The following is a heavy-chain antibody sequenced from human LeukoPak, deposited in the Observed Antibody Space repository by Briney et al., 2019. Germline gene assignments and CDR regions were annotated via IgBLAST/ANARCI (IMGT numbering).Heavy chain of an antibody. V-gene: IGHV4-30-4*08. J-gene: IGHJ4*02. D-gene: IGHD3-22*01. CDR1: GGSISSGDYY. Sequence: SETLSLTCTVSGGSISSGDYYWSWIRQPPGKGLEWIGYIYYSGSTYYNPSLKSRVTISVDTSKNQFSLKLSSVTAADTAVYYCASRVGSGYYRDYWGQGTLVTVSS. CDR2: IYYSGST. CDR3: ASRVGSGYYRDY.